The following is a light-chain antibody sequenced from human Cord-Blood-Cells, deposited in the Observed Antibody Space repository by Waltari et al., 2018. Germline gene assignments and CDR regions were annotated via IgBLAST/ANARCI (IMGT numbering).Light chain of an antibody. J-gene: IGKJ5*01. V-gene: IGKV1-39*01. Sequence: DIQMTQSPSSLSASVGDRVTITCRASQSISSYLNWYQQKPGKAPKLPIYAASSLQSRVPSRFSGSGSGTDFTLPISSLQPEDFATYYCQQSYSTPPITFGQGTRLEIK. CDR3: QQSYSTPPIT. CDR2: AAS. CDR1: QSISSY.